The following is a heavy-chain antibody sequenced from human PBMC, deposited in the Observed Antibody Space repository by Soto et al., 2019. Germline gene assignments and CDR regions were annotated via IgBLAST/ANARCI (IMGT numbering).Heavy chain of an antibody. CDR3: GRVVEGANRHTEFDS. Sequence: LSLTCAVSGVSIHNSHSFWGWIRQPPGKGLEFIGSVYYNGGANYNPSLKSRVTMSIDTSKNQFSLRVNSLTAADTAVYYCGRVVEGANRHTEFDSWGQGILVTVSS. V-gene: IGHV4-39*01. J-gene: IGHJ5*01. D-gene: IGHD2-15*01. CDR1: GVSIHNSHSF. CDR2: VYYNGGA.